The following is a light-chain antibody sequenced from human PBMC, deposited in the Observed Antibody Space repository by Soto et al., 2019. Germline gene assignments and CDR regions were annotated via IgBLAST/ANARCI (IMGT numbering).Light chain of an antibody. V-gene: IGLV2-14*01. Sequence: QSVLTQPASVSGSPGQSITISCTGTSGDIGLHNYVSWYQQHPGKAPQLLIYEAIHRPSGVSNRFSGSKSGYAASLTISGLQAEDEADYYCSSYSSTGTLYVFGTGTKVTVL. CDR1: SGDIGLHNY. CDR2: EAI. CDR3: SSYSSTGTLYV. J-gene: IGLJ1*01.